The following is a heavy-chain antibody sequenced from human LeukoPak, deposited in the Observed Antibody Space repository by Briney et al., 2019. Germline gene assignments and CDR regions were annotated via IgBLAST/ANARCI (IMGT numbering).Heavy chain of an antibody. D-gene: IGHD3-10*01. V-gene: IGHV3-74*01. J-gene: IGHJ4*02. CDR3: ARGASFGVLDY. CDR1: GFTFSSYW. Sequence: GGSLILSCAASGFTFSSYWMHWVRPAPGKGLVWVSRINSDGSSSSYADSVKGRFTISRDNAKNTLYLQMNSLRAEDTAVYYCARGASFGVLDYWGQGTLVTVS. CDR2: INSDGSSS.